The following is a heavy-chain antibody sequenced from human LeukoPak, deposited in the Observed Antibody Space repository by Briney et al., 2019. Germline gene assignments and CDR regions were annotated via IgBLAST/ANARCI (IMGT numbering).Heavy chain of an antibody. D-gene: IGHD5-24*01. V-gene: IGHV3-33*01. J-gene: IGHJ4*02. CDR3: ARDRWAIDY. CDR1: GFTFSTYG. Sequence: GRSLRLPCAASGFTFSTYGMQWVRQAPGRGLEWVAVIWYDGSNKHYADSLKGRFTVSRDNSKDTVYLQMNSLRAEDTAVYYCARDRWAIDYWGQGTLVTVSS. CDR2: IWYDGSNK.